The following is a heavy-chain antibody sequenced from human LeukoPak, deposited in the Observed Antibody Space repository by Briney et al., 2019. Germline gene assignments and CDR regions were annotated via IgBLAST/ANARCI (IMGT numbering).Heavy chain of an antibody. J-gene: IGHJ3*02. CDR3: ARKTMGYSSGWYWDAFDI. V-gene: IGHV3-66*01. Sequence: GGSLRLSCAASGFTVSGNYMSWVRQAPGKGLEWVSVLYSGGSTYYADSVKGRFTISRDNSKNTLHLQMNSLRAEDTAVYYCARKTMGYSSGWYWDAFDIWGQGTMVTVSS. CDR1: GFTVSGNY. CDR2: LYSGGST. D-gene: IGHD6-19*01.